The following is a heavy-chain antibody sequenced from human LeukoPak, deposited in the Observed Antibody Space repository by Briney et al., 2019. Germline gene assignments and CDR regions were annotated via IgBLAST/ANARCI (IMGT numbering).Heavy chain of an antibody. J-gene: IGHJ4*02. CDR2: ISGYNGNT. Sequence: SVKVSCKASGYTFTSYGISWVRQAPGQGLEWMGCISGYNGNTNYAQKLQGRVTMTTDTSTSTAYMELRSLRSDDTAVYYCARRRSEEFDFDCWGQGTLVTVSS. CDR3: ARRRSEEFDFDC. D-gene: IGHD6-19*01. CDR1: GYTFTSYG. V-gene: IGHV1-18*01.